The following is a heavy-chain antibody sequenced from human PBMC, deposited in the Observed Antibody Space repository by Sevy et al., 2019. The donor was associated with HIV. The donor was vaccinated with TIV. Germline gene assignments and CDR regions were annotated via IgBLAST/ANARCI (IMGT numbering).Heavy chain of an antibody. CDR1: GGTFSSYA. CDR3: ARDPYYYDSSAGSY. V-gene: IGHV1-69*13. Sequence: ASVKVSCKASGGTFSSYAISWVRQAPGQGLEWMGGIIPIFGTANYAQKFQGRVTITADESTSTAYMELSSLRSEDTAVYYCARDPYYYDSSAGSYWGQGTLVTVSS. J-gene: IGHJ4*02. CDR2: IIPIFGTA. D-gene: IGHD3-22*01.